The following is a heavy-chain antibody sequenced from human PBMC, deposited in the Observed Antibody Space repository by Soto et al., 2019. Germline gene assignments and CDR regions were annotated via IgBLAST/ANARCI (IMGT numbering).Heavy chain of an antibody. Sequence: PGGSLRLSCAASRFAFSHYWMHWVRQVPGKGLVWVSRINSDGSSTSYADSVRGRFSVSRDNAKNTLYLQMNNLRAEDTAVYYCATLYRDDFWGQGTLVTVSS. CDR1: RFAFSHYW. D-gene: IGHD1-26*01. CDR3: ATLYRDDF. CDR2: INSDGSST. J-gene: IGHJ4*02. V-gene: IGHV3-74*01.